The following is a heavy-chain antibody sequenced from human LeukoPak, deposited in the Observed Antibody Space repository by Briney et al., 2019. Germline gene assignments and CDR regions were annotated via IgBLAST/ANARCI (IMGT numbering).Heavy chain of an antibody. D-gene: IGHD4-17*01. V-gene: IGHV4-61*02. Sequence: SETLSLTCTVSGGSISSGSYYWSWIRQPAGKGLEWIGRIYTSGSTNYNPSLKSRVTISVDTSKNQFSLKLSSVTAADTAVYYCARGGNGDDYWGQGTLVTVSS. CDR2: IYTSGST. CDR3: ARGGNGDDY. CDR1: GGSISSGSYY. J-gene: IGHJ4*02.